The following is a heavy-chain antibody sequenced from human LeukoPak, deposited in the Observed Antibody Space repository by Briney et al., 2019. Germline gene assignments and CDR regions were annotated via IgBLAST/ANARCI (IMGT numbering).Heavy chain of an antibody. J-gene: IGHJ6*02. CDR1: GGSFSGYY. Sequence: SETLSLTCAVYGGSFSGYYWSWIRRPPGKGLEWIGEINHSGSTNYNPSLKSRVTISVDTSKNQFSLELSSVTAADTAVYYCARGAGSPPYYYYGMDVWGQGTTVTVSS. CDR2: INHSGST. CDR3: ARGAGSPPYYYYGMDV. V-gene: IGHV4-34*01. D-gene: IGHD3-10*01.